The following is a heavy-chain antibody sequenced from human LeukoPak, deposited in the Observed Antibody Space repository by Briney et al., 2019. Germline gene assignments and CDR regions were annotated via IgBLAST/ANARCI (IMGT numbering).Heavy chain of an antibody. D-gene: IGHD5-18*01. Sequence: GGSLRLSCAASGFTFSSYSMNWVRQAPGKGLEWVSSISSSSSYIYYADSVKGRFTISRDNAKNSLYLQMNSLRAEDTAVYYCARDDVDTAMVTWWYYYYYMDVWGKGTTVTVSS. J-gene: IGHJ6*03. CDR2: ISSSSSYI. CDR1: GFTFSSYS. V-gene: IGHV3-21*01. CDR3: ARDDVDTAMVTWWYYYYYMDV.